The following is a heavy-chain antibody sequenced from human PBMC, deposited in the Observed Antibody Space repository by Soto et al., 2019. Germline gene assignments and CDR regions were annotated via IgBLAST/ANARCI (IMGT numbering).Heavy chain of an antibody. D-gene: IGHD7-27*01. J-gene: IGHJ6*02. CDR3: AAELGFGKFSVV. CDR1: GDTFKNCV. V-gene: IGHV1-69*01. CDR2: IIPLFGTT. Sequence: VQVVQSGVEVRRPGSSVKVSCKASGDTFKNCVISWVRQAPGQGLEWMGGIIPLFGTTDFAQRFQGRLTMTTDESTTTAYMDLSRLRSEDTAAYYCAAELGFGKFSVVWGQGITVIVSS.